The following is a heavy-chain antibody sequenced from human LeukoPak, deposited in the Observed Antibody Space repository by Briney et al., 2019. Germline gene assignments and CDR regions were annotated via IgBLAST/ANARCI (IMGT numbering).Heavy chain of an antibody. J-gene: IGHJ5*02. D-gene: IGHD6-6*01. CDR3: AQVSSSSFDP. CDR2: INPSTGGT. Sequence: RASVKVSCKASGYTFTAYYMHWVRQAPGQGLEWMGRINPSTGGTNYAQKFQGRVTMTRDTSISTAYMELSSLRSEDTAVYYCAQVSSSSFDPWGQGTLVTVSS. V-gene: IGHV1-2*06. CDR1: GYTFTAYY.